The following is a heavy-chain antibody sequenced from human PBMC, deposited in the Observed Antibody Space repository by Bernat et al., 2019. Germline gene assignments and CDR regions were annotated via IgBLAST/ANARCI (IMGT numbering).Heavy chain of an antibody. CDR2: INAGNGKT. CDR3: ARDLKTGAADFDY. D-gene: IGHD7-27*01. J-gene: IGHJ4*02. CDR1: GFTFTSYA. V-gene: IGHV1-3*01. Sequence: QVQLVQSGAEVEKPGSSVKVSCKTSGFTFTSYALHWVRQAPGQRLEWMGWINAGNGKTQYSQRLQGRVTITRDTSASTAYMELSRLRSDDTAVYYCARDLKTGAADFDYWGQGTLVTVSS.